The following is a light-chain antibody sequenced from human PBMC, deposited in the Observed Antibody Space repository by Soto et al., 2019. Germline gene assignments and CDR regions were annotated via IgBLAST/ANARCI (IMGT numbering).Light chain of an antibody. Sequence: QSVLTQSPSASASLGASVKLTCTLSSGHSSYAIAWHQQQPEKGPRYLMKLNSDGSHSKGDGIPDCFSGSSSGAERYLTISSLQSEDEADYYCQTWGTGIVVFGGGTQLTVL. CDR1: SGHSSYA. CDR3: QTWGTGIVV. V-gene: IGLV4-69*01. CDR2: LNSDGSH. J-gene: IGLJ2*01.